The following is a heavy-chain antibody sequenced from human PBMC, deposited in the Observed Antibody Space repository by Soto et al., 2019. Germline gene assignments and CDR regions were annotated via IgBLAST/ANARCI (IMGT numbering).Heavy chain of an antibody. D-gene: IGHD3-10*01. Sequence: SETLSLTCAVYGGSFSGYYWSWIRQPPGKGLEWIGEINHSGSTNYNPSLKSRVTISVDTSKNQFSLKLSSVTAADTAVYYCARSLRGYYGSGSYAFDIWGQGTMVTVSS. CDR3: ARSLRGYYGSGSYAFDI. J-gene: IGHJ3*02. V-gene: IGHV4-34*01. CDR1: GGSFSGYY. CDR2: INHSGST.